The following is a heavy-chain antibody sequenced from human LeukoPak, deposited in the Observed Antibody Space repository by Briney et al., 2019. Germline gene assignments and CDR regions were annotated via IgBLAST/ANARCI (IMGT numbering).Heavy chain of an antibody. CDR2: ITSSSSTI. D-gene: IGHD4/OR15-4a*01. CDR1: GFTFSSYS. Sequence: PPGGSLRLSCAASGFTFSSYSMNWVRQAPGKGLEWVSYITSSSSTIYYADSVKGRFTISRDNSKNTLYLQMNSLRAEDTAVYYCARRAGAYSHPYDYWGQGTLVTVSS. V-gene: IGHV3-48*01. J-gene: IGHJ4*02. CDR3: ARRAGAYSHPYDY.